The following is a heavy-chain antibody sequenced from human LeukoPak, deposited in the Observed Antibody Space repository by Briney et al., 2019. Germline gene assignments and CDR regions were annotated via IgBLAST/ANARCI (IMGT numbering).Heavy chain of an antibody. CDR1: GYAFTGYY. D-gene: IGHD3-9*01. Sequence: ASVKVSCKASGYAFTGYYIHWVRQAPGQGLEWMGWSNPNSGATNYAQKFQGRVTMTRDTSISTAYMELSRLRSDDMAVYYCARGNYDILTGPGSNWFDPWGQGTLVTVSS. J-gene: IGHJ5*02. CDR3: ARGNYDILTGPGSNWFDP. CDR2: SNPNSGAT. V-gene: IGHV1-2*02.